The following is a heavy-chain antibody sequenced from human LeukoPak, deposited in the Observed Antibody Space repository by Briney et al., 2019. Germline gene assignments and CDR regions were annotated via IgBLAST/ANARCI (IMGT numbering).Heavy chain of an antibody. CDR1: GGSISSSSCY. Sequence: SSETLSLTCTVSGGSISSSSCYWGWIRQPPGKGLEWIGSIYYSGSTYYNPSLKSRVTISVDTSKNQFSLKLSSVTAADTAVYYCARLGTTNWFDPWGQGTLVTVSS. CDR2: IYYSGST. J-gene: IGHJ5*02. CDR3: ARLGTTNWFDP. V-gene: IGHV4-39*01. D-gene: IGHD1-14*01.